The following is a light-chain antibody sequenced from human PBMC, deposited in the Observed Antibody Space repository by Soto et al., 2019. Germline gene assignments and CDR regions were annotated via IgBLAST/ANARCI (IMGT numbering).Light chain of an antibody. CDR3: NSYTGSGIV. CDR1: SSDVGGYNY. Sequence: QSALTQPASVSGPPGQSITISCTGTSSDVGGYNYVSWYQHHPGKAPKLMIYEVSNRPSGVSYRFSGSKSGNTASLTISGLQAEDEADYYCNSYTGSGIVFGTGTKVTVL. J-gene: IGLJ1*01. V-gene: IGLV2-14*01. CDR2: EVS.